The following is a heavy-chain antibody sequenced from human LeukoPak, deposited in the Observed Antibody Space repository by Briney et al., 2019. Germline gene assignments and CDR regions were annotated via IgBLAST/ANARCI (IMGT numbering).Heavy chain of an antibody. CDR2: ISGDGGST. V-gene: IGHV3-43*02. CDR3: AKVIVGASTVEYYYYGMDV. J-gene: IGHJ6*02. D-gene: IGHD1-26*01. Sequence: GGSLRLSCAASGFTFDDYAMHWVRQAPGKGLDWVSVISGDGGSTYYADSVKGRFTISRDNSKNSLYLRMNSLRTEDTALYFCAKVIVGASTVEYYYYGMDVWGQGTTVTVSS. CDR1: GFTFDDYA.